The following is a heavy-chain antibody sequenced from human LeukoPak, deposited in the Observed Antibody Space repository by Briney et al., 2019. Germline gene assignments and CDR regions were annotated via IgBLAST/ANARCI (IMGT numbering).Heavy chain of an antibody. D-gene: IGHD6-13*01. CDR2: ISTSGGSK. J-gene: IGHJ4*02. Sequence: GGSLRLSCAASGFTFSSYAMNWVRQAPGKGLEWVSSISTSGGSKYYADSVKGRFTISRDNSKNTLDLQMNSLRVEDTAVYYCAKENEPRLLAAAGVFDYWGQGTLVTVSS. CDR3: AKENEPRLLAAAGVFDY. V-gene: IGHV3-23*01. CDR1: GFTFSSYA.